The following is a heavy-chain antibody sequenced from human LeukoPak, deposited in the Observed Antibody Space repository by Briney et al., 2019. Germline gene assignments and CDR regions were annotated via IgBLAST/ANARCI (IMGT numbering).Heavy chain of an antibody. Sequence: PGGSLRLSCAASGFTFSSYAMHWVRQAPGKGLEYVSAISSNGGSTYYANSAKGRFTISRDNSKNTLYLQMGSLRAEDMAVYYCARVRYYDDPRYYFDYWGQGTLVTVSS. CDR3: ARVRYYDDPRYYFDY. J-gene: IGHJ4*02. CDR1: GFTFSSYA. V-gene: IGHV3-64*01. D-gene: IGHD3-16*01. CDR2: ISSNGGST.